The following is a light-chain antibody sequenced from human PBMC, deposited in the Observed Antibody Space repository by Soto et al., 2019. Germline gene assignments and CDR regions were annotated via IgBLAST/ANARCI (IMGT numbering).Light chain of an antibody. CDR3: QAWDYSTGV. V-gene: IGLV3-1*01. CDR1: KLGDKY. Sequence: SYELTQPPSVSMSPGQTASITCSGDKLGDKYVCWYQQKPGQSPVLVIYRDSKRPSGIPERFAGSNSGNTATLTITGTQAMDEADYYCQAWDYSTGVFGGGTKLTVL. J-gene: IGLJ1*01. CDR2: RDS.